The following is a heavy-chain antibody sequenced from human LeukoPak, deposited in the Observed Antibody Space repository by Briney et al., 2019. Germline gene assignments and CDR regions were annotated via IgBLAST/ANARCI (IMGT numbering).Heavy chain of an antibody. J-gene: IGHJ3*02. Sequence: GGSLRLSCAASGFTFTTYGMSWLRQAPGKGREWVSRISGSGDNTDYADSVKGRFTISRDNSKNTLFLQMNSLRAEDTAVYYCAKMTTGYYYTAFDIWGQGTMVTVSS. CDR2: ISGSGDNT. CDR1: GFTFTTYG. CDR3: AKMTTGYYYTAFDI. V-gene: IGHV3-23*01. D-gene: IGHD3-22*01.